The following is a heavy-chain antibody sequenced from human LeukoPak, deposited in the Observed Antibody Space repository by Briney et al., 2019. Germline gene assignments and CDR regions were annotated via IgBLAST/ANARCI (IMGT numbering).Heavy chain of an antibody. CDR2: ISSSGSTI. Sequence: LSLTCTVSGASISSYYMSWIRQAPGKGLEWVSYISSSGSTIYYADSVKGRFTISRDNAKNSLYLQMNSLRAEDTAVYYCARVTGGRYCSTTSCYMRGWFDPWGQGTLVTVSS. J-gene: IGHJ5*02. D-gene: IGHD2-2*02. CDR3: ARVTGGRYCSTTSCYMRGWFDP. CDR1: GASISSYY. V-gene: IGHV3-11*04.